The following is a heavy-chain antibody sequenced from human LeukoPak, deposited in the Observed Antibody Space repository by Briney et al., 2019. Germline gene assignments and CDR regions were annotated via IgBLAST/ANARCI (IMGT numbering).Heavy chain of an antibody. CDR3: ARHIGGGIEDMDV. CDR1: GGSIGTYY. D-gene: IGHD3-16*02. J-gene: IGHJ6*03. V-gene: IGHV4-59*08. Sequence: SETLSLTCTISGGSIGTYYWSWVRQSPGKGLEWIGYIYVTGNRYNPYLQSRVTISVDTSRNQFFLKMSSVTAADTAVYYCARHIGGGIEDMDVWGKGTKVTVSS. CDR2: IYVTGN.